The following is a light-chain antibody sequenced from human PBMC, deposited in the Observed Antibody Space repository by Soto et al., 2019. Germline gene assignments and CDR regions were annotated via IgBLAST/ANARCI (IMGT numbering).Light chain of an antibody. CDR3: QQRSNWPWT. Sequence: EIVLTQSPATLSLSPGERATRSCRASQSVRNNLAWYQQKPGQAPRLLIYDASNRATGVPGRFSGSGSGTDFTLTISSLEPEDFAVYYCQQRSNWPWTFGQGTKVEIK. V-gene: IGKV3-11*01. CDR1: QSVRNN. CDR2: DAS. J-gene: IGKJ1*01.